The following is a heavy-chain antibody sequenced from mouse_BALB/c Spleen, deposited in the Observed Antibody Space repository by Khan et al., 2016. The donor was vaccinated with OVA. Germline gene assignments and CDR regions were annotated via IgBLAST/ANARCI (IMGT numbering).Heavy chain of an antibody. CDR3: ARLLRYQAWFAY. V-gene: IGHV1-18*01. CDR1: GYTFTDYN. Sequence: VRLQQSGPELVKPGASVKIPCKASGYTFTDYNIDWVKQSHGKSLEWIGDINPNNGGTIYNQKFKGKATLTVDKSSSTAYMELRSLTSEDTAVYYCARLLRYQAWFAYWGQGTLVTVSA. D-gene: IGHD1-1*01. J-gene: IGHJ3*01. CDR2: INPNNGGT.